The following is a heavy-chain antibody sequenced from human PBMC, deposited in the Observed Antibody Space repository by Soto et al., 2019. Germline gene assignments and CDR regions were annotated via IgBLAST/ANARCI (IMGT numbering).Heavy chain of an antibody. Sequence: GGSLRLSCAASGFTFSIYAMSWVRQAPGRGLEWVSVIGHTGAPTYYADYVKGRFTISRDNSKSTLFLEMNSLRAEDTAIYYFAKLIWSGYYENVYFDYWGQGTLVTVSS. CDR3: AKLIWSGYYENVYFDY. D-gene: IGHD3-3*01. CDR2: IGHTGAPT. CDR1: GFTFSIYA. J-gene: IGHJ4*02. V-gene: IGHV3-23*01.